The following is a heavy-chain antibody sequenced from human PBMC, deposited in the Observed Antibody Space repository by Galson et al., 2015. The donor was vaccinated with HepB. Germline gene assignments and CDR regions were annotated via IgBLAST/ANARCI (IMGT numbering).Heavy chain of an antibody. V-gene: IGHV3-21*01. Sequence: VRQAPGKGLEWVSSISSSGSYIKYADSVKGRFTISRDNVQTSLVLQMNSLRAEDTALYYCAREQYDNALGYHGLDVWGQGTTVIVSS. J-gene: IGHJ6*02. D-gene: IGHD3-22*01. CDR2: ISSSGSYI. CDR3: AREQYDNALGYHGLDV.